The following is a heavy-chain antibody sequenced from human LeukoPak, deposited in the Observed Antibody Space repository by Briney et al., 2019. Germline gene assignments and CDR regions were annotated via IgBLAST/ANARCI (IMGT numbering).Heavy chain of an antibody. J-gene: IGHJ4*02. Sequence: GGSLRLSCAAYGFTFSSYAMSWVRQAPGKGLEWVSAISGSGGSTYYADSVKGRFTISRDNSKNTLYLQMNSLRAEDTAVYYCANGKVVTYFDYWGQETLVTVSS. D-gene: IGHD3-22*01. CDR3: ANGKVVTYFDY. CDR2: ISGSGGST. CDR1: GFTFSSYA. V-gene: IGHV3-23*01.